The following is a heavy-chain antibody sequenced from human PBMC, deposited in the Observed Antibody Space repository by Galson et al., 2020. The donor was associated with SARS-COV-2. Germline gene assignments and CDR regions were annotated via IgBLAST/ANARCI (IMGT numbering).Heavy chain of an antibody. Sequence: ASETLSLTCTVSGGSISSGGYYWSWIRQHPGKGLEWIGYIYYSGSTYYNPSLKSPVTISVDTSQNQFSLKLSSVTAAATAVYYCARGDYYDSSGRTGAFDIWGQGAMVTVSS. CDR2: IYYSGST. D-gene: IGHD3-22*01. V-gene: IGHV4-31*01. J-gene: IGHJ3*02. CDR1: GGSISSGGYY. CDR3: ARGDYYDSSGRTGAFDI.